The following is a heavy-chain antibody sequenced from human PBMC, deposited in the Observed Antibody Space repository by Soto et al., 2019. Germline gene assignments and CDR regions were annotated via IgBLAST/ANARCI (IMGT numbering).Heavy chain of an antibody. CDR2: ISGSGGST. D-gene: IGHD3-9*01. J-gene: IGHJ6*02. V-gene: IGHV3-23*01. CDR3: AKGGSYYDILTGHGYYYYGMDV. CDR1: GFTFSSYA. Sequence: GWSLRLSCAASGFTFSSYAMSWVRQAPGKGLEWVSAISGSGGSTYYADSVKGRFTISRDNSKNTLYLQMNSLRAEDTAVYYCAKGGSYYDILTGHGYYYYGMDVWGQGTTVTVSS.